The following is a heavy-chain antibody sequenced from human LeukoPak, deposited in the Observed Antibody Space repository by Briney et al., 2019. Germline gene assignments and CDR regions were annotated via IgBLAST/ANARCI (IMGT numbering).Heavy chain of an antibody. CDR1: GFSFSSYW. V-gene: IGHV3-74*01. CDR3: AKEGIAARPDYYYYYMDV. Sequence: PGGSLRLSCAASGFSFSSYWMYWVRQVAGKGLVWVSRIKSDGSSTSYADSVKGRFTISRDNSKNTLYLQMNSLRAEDTAVYYCAKEGIAARPDYYYYYMDVWGKGTTVTVSS. D-gene: IGHD6-6*01. J-gene: IGHJ6*03. CDR2: IKSDGSST.